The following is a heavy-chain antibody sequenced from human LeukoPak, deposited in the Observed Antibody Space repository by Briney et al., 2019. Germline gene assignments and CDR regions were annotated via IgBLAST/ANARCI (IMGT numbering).Heavy chain of an antibody. D-gene: IGHD5-24*01. Sequence: GASVKVSCKASGYTFSNYYMHWVRQAPGQGLEWMGIINPSRGSATYGQKFQGRVTMTRDTSTSIAYMDLSSLTSEDTAVYYCVRNAEMATISGGYFDSWGQGTLVTVSS. J-gene: IGHJ4*02. CDR1: GYTFSNYY. CDR3: VRNAEMATISGGYFDS. V-gene: IGHV1-46*01. CDR2: INPSRGSA.